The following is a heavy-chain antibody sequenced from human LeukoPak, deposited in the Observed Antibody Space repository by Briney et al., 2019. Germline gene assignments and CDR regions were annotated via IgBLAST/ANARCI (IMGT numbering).Heavy chain of an antibody. J-gene: IGHJ5*02. D-gene: IGHD3-22*01. CDR2: MNPNSGNT. Sequence: ASVKVSCKASGYTFTSYDINWVRQATGQGLEWMGWMNPNSGNTGYAQKFQGRVTITRNTSISTAYMELSSLRSEDTAVYYCARGPSYYYDSSGYYAVDPWGQGTLVTVSS. CDR3: ARGPSYYYDSSGYYAVDP. V-gene: IGHV1-8*03. CDR1: GYTFTSYD.